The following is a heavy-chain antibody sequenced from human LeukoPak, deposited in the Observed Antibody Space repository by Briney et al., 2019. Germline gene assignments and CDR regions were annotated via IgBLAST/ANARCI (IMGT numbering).Heavy chain of an antibody. CDR1: GFTFSSYW. CDR3: AGCPHYYYMDV. CDR2: IKQDGSEK. Sequence: GGSLRLSCAASGFTFSSYWMSWVRQAPGKGLEWVANIKQDGSEKYYVDSVKGRFTISRDNAKNSLYLQMNSLRAEDTAVYYCAGCPHYYYMDVWGKGTTVTVSS. V-gene: IGHV3-7*01. D-gene: IGHD4/OR15-4a*01. J-gene: IGHJ6*03.